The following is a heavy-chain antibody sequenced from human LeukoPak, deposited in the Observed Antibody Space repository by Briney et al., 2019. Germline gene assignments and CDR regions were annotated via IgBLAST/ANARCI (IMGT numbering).Heavy chain of an antibody. CDR1: GFTFSSYW. Sequence: GGSLRLSCAASGFTFSSYWVSWVRQAPGKGLEWVANINPDGSGKYYVDSVKGRFTISRDNAKKSLYLQMNSLRAEDTAVYYCASKQGDYWGQGTLVTVSS. CDR2: INPDGSGK. CDR3: ASKQGDY. J-gene: IGHJ4*02. V-gene: IGHV3-7*01.